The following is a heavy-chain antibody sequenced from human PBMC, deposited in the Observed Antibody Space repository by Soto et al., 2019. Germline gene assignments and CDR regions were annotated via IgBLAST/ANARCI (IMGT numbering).Heavy chain of an antibody. CDR3: ARDLESIAAPPYPD. J-gene: IGHJ4*02. CDR2: ISSSSSTI. D-gene: IGHD6-6*01. Sequence: XESLRLSCAASGFTFSSYSMNWVRQAPGKGLEWVSYISSSSSTIYYADSVKGRFTISRDNAKNSLYLQMNSLRDEDTAVYYCARDLESIAAPPYPDWGQGTLVTVSS. CDR1: GFTFSSYS. V-gene: IGHV3-48*02.